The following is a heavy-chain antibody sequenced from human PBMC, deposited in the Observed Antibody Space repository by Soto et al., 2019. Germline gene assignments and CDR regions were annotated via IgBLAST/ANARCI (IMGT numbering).Heavy chain of an antibody. J-gene: IGHJ4*02. CDR2: ISAYNGNT. Sequence: QVQLVQSGAEVKKPGASVKVSCKASGYTFTSYGISWVRQAPGQGLEWMGWISAYNGNTNYSQKLQVRVTMTTDTSKITSYMKLRPLGSGVTAVFYCARNNGIAVGGMEGLSDYGGQVTLVTVSA. D-gene: IGHD6-19*01. CDR3: ARNNGIAVGGMEGLSDY. V-gene: IGHV1-18*01. CDR1: GYTFTSYG.